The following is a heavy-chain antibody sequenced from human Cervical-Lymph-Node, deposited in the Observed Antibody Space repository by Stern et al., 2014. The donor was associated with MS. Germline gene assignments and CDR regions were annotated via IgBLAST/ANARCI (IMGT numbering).Heavy chain of an antibody. CDR2: ISYDGNHK. J-gene: IGHJ4*02. Sequence: VQLVESGGAVVQPGRSLRLSCAASGFTFSSYGMHSVRQAPGKGLEWVTVISYDGNHKYYAASVKGRFTISRDNSKNTLHLQMNSVTPDDTAIYYCARDYEDTSMLFDHWGQGTLVTVSS. CDR1: GFTFSSYG. CDR3: ARDYEDTSMLFDH. D-gene: IGHD2-8*01. V-gene: IGHV3-30*03.